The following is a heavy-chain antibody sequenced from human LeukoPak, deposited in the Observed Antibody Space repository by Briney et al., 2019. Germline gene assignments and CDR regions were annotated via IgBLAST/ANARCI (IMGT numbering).Heavy chain of an antibody. V-gene: IGHV3-74*01. Sequence: GGSLRLSCAASGFTFGSYWMHWVRQTPGKGLVWVSRINGDGSNTTYADSVKGRFTTSRDTAKNTLYLQMISLRADDTAVYYCARGSGSYSSDAFDTWGQGTMVTVSS. D-gene: IGHD3-10*01. CDR2: INGDGSNT. J-gene: IGHJ3*02. CDR3: ARGSGSYSSDAFDT. CDR1: GFTFGSYW.